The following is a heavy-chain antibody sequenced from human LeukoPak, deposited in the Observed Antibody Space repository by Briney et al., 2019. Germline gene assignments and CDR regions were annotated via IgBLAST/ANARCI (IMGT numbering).Heavy chain of an antibody. CDR2: IYYSGST. D-gene: IGHD1-1*01. CDR3: ARLSGSPANFDY. V-gene: IGHV4-31*03. CDR1: GGSISSGGYY. J-gene: IGHJ4*02. Sequence: SETLSLTCTVSGGSISSGGYYWSWIRQHPGKGLEWIGYIYYSGSTYYNPSLKSRVTISVDTSKNQFSLRLSSVTAADTAVYYCARLSGSPANFDYWGQGTLVTVSS.